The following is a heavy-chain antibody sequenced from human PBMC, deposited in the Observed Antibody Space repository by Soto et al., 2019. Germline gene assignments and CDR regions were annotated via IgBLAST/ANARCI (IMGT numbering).Heavy chain of an antibody. D-gene: IGHD3-9*01. V-gene: IGHV4-31*03. CDR1: GGSISSGGYY. CDR2: IYYSGST. CDR3: ARDSYDILTGIYYYGMDV. Sequence: TLSLTCTVSGGSISSGGYYWSWVRQHPGKGLEWIGYIYYSGSTYYNPSLKSRVTISVDTSKNQFSLKLSSVTAADTAVYYCARDSYDILTGIYYYGMDVWGQGTTVTVSS. J-gene: IGHJ6*02.